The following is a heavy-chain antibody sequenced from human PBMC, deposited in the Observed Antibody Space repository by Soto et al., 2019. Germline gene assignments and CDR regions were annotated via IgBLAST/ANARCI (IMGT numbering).Heavy chain of an antibody. J-gene: IGHJ6*02. CDR1: GDTFSSYA. D-gene: IGHD3-10*02. CDR2: IIPTFGRT. Sequence: VASVKVSCKASGDTFSSYAISWVRQAPGKGLEWMGKIIPTFGRTNYAQKFQGRLTISADDSTSTAYMELSSLLSEDTAVYYCARDPLSSFAMDVWGQGTTVTVSS. CDR3: ARDPLSSFAMDV. V-gene: IGHV1-69*13.